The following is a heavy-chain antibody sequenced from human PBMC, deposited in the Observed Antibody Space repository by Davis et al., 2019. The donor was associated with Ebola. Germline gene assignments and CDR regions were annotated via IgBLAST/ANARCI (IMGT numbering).Heavy chain of an antibody. CDR1: GGSISSYY. J-gene: IGHJ5*02. V-gene: IGHV4-4*07. D-gene: IGHD3-3*01. Sequence: PSETLSLTCTVSGGSISSYYWSWIRQPAGKGLEWIGRIYTSGSTNYNPSLKSRVTISVDRSKNQFSLKLSSVTAADTAVYYCARSRITIFGVGLDPWGQGTLVTVSS. CDR2: IYTSGST. CDR3: ARSRITIFGVGLDP.